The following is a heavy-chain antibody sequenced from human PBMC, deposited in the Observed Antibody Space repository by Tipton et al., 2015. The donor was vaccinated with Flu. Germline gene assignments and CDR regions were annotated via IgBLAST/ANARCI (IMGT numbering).Heavy chain of an antibody. D-gene: IGHD1-26*01. CDR1: GYTFTGYY. J-gene: IGHJ4*02. V-gene: IGHV1-2*02. CDR2: INPNRGGT. Sequence: QSGPEVKKPGASVKVSCKASGYTFTGYYMHWVRQAPGQGLEWMGWINPNRGGTNYAQKFQGRVTMTRDTSISTAYMELSRLRSDDTAVYYCARDVGATSPFDYWGQGTLVTVSS. CDR3: ARDVGATSPFDY.